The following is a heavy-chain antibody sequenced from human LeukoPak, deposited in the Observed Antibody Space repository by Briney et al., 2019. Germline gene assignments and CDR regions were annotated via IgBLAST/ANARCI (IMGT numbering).Heavy chain of an antibody. V-gene: IGHV4-34*01. D-gene: IGHD1-26*01. J-gene: IGHJ4*02. Sequence: SETLSLTCAVYGGSFSGYYWSWLRQPPGKGLEWIGEINHSGSTNYNPSLKSRVTISVDTSKNQFSLKLSSVTAADTAVYYCVRGSLSWELRPFDYWGQGTLVTVSS. CDR2: INHSGST. CDR1: GGSFSGYY. CDR3: VRGSLSWELRPFDY.